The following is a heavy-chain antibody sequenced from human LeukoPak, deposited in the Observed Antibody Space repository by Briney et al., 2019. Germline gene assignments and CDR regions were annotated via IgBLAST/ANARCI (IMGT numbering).Heavy chain of an antibody. D-gene: IGHD6-13*01. J-gene: IGHJ3*02. CDR2: IYYSGST. Sequence: PSETLSLTCTVSGGSISSYYWSWIRQPPGKGLEWIGYIYYSGSTNYNPSLKSRVTISVDTSENQFSLKLSSVTAADTAVYYCARDVAAAGQGAFDIWGQGTMVTVSS. CDR3: ARDVAAAGQGAFDI. V-gene: IGHV4-59*01. CDR1: GGSISSYY.